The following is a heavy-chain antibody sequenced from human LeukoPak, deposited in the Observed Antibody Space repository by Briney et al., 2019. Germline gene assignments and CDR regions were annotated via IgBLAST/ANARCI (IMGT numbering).Heavy chain of an antibody. CDR1: GGSISSSSYY. D-gene: IGHD3/OR15-3a*01. CDR2: INHSGST. V-gene: IGHV4-39*07. CDR3: ARLVGLGGDY. J-gene: IGHJ4*02. Sequence: SETLSLTCTVSGGSISSSSYYWGWIRQPPGKGLEWIGEINHSGSTNYNPSLKSRVTISVDTSKNQFSLKLSSVTAADTAVYYCARLVGLGGDYWGXGTLVTVSS.